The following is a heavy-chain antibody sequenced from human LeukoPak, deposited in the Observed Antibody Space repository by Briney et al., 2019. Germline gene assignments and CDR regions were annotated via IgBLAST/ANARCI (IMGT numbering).Heavy chain of an antibody. D-gene: IGHD3-16*02. Sequence: ASVKLSCKASGYTFTSYGISWVRQAPGQGLEWMGWISAYNGNTNYAQKLQGRVTTTTDTSTSTAYMELRSLRSDDTAVYYCARDMITFGGVIAPYDYWGQGTVVTVSS. CDR2: ISAYNGNT. CDR1: GYTFTSYG. V-gene: IGHV1-18*01. CDR3: ARDMITFGGVIAPYDY. J-gene: IGHJ4*02.